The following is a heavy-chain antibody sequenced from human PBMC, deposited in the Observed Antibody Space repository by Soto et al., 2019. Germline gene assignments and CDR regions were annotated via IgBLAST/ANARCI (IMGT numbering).Heavy chain of an antibody. V-gene: IGHV3-73*01. CDR2: IRRKANNYAT. CDR1: VFTFSASA. D-gene: IGHD4-4*01. Sequence: GGSLRLSCAASVFTFSASAMHWVRQASGKGLEWVGRIRRKANNYATVYAASVKGRFTISRDDSKNTAYLQMNSLKIEDTAVYYCTRDNDYTAFYYYMDVWGKGTTVTVSS. J-gene: IGHJ6*03. CDR3: TRDNDYTAFYYYMDV.